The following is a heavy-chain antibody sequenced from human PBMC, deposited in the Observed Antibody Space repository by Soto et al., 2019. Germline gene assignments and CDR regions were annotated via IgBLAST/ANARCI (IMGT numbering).Heavy chain of an antibody. V-gene: IGHV1-18*01. J-gene: IGHJ4*02. CDR3: ATQIDTVMVFRD. CDR1: DKTFLSYG. D-gene: IGHD5-18*01. Sequence: QGQLVQSGAEVKKPGASVKVSCKASDKTFLSYGISWVRQGPGQGLEWMGWISPYNGNTNYAQKLQGRVTMTTDTSTSTAYMELRSLRSDDTAVYYCATQIDTVMVFRDWGQGTLVTVSS. CDR2: ISPYNGNT.